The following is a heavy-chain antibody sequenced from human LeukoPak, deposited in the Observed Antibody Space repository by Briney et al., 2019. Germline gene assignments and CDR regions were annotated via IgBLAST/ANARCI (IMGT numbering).Heavy chain of an antibody. V-gene: IGHV4-59*01. D-gene: IGHD6-6*01. Sequence: KPSEALSLTCTVSGGSISNYYWCWIRQPPGKGLEWIGYIDYSGSTNYNLSLKSRVTISVDTSKNQFSLKLSSVTAADTAVYYCARAGQFISARPISFDYWGQGTLVT. CDR3: ARAGQFISARPISFDY. CDR2: IDYSGST. CDR1: GGSISNYY. J-gene: IGHJ4*02.